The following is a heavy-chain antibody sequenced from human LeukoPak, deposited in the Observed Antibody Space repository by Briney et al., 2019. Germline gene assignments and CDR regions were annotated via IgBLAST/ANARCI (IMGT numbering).Heavy chain of an antibody. D-gene: IGHD6-13*01. J-gene: IGHJ4*02. Sequence: QAGGSPRLSCAASGFIFSSHWMTWVRQAPGKGLEWVASIKEDGSEKNYVDSVKGRFTISRDNAKNSLYLQMKSLRDEDTAVYSCARGYSALGYWGQGTLVTVSS. CDR2: IKEDGSEK. CDR3: ARGYSALGY. CDR1: GFIFSSHW. V-gene: IGHV3-7*01.